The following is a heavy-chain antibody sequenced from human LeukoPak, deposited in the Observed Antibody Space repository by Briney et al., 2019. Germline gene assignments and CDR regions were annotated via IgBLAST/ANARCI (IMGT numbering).Heavy chain of an antibody. J-gene: IGHJ3*02. CDR2: ISGSGGST. CDR3: ARDLFKWELLERDHDAFDI. D-gene: IGHD1-26*01. Sequence: PGGSLRLSCAASGFTFSSYAMSWVRQAPGKGLEWVSAISGSGGSTYYADSVKGRFTISRDNSKNTLYLQMNSLGAEDTAVYYCARDLFKWELLERDHDAFDIWGQGTMVTVSS. CDR1: GFTFSSYA. V-gene: IGHV3-23*01.